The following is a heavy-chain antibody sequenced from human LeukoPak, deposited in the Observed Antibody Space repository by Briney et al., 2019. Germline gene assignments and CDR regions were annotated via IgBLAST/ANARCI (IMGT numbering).Heavy chain of an antibody. CDR2: ITTTSDYI. CDR1: GFCFSSYA. J-gene: IGHJ4*01. V-gene: IGHV3-21*01. D-gene: IGHD4-17*01. Sequence: GGSLRLSCAASGFCFSSYAMTWVRQAPGKGLQWVSSITTTSDYIYYSDSVKGRFTISRDNAKNSLYLQMNSLRAEDTAVYYCAKVADYGDYAPLGHWGQGTLVTVSS. CDR3: AKVADYGDYAPLGH.